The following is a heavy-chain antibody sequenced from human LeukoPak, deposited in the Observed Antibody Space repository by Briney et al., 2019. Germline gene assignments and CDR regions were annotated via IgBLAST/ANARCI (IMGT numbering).Heavy chain of an antibody. CDR1: GFTFSNYW. V-gene: IGHV3-7*01. CDR3: AAQYLPRRGVGGTFEI. J-gene: IGHJ3*02. CDR2: IKGDESEK. Sequence: PGGSLRLSCAASGFTFSNYWLSWVRQAPGKGLEWVANIKGDESEKYYVDSVKGRFTISRDNGKNSLYLQMNGLRAEDTAVYYCAAQYLPRRGVGGTFEIWGQGTLVTVSS. D-gene: IGHD3-10*01.